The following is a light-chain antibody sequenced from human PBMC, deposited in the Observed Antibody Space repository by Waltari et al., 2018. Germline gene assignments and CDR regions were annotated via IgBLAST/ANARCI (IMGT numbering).Light chain of an antibody. CDR2: SAN. CDR3: LLFYGGAYV. J-gene: IGLJ1*01. CDR1: TGPVTSGPF. Sequence: QTLVTQEPSLTVSPGGTVTLTCASSTGPVTSGPFPTWCQQRPGQPPRSLIYSANNKHSWTPARFSGSLIGGKAALTLSGVQPEDEAEYYCLLFYGGAYVFGTGTKLTVL. V-gene: IGLV7-43*01.